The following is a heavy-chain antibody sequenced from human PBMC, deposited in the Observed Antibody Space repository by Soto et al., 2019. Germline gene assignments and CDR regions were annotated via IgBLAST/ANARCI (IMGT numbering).Heavy chain of an antibody. V-gene: IGHV1-8*01. CDR3: AREGWGSGWYRNWFDP. J-gene: IGHJ5*02. Sequence: GASVKVSCKASGYTFTSYDINWVRQATGQGLEWMGWMNPNSGNTGYAQKFQGRVTMTRNTSISTAYMELSSLRSEDTAVYYCAREGWGSGWYRNWFDPWGQGTLVTVSS. D-gene: IGHD6-19*01. CDR2: MNPNSGNT. CDR1: GYTFTSYD.